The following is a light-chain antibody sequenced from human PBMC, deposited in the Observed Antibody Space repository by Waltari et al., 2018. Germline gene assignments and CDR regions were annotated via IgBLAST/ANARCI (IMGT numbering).Light chain of an antibody. J-gene: IGLJ2*01. CDR1: SCDVCCSPY. V-gene: IGLV2-11*01. CDR2: DVS. Sequence: QSALTQPRSVSGSPGQSVTISRTGTSCDVCCSPYVSCYQQHPGKAPHPTIYDVSQRPSGVPDRFSGSKSGNTASLTISGLQAEDEADYYCCSYAGSVVFGGGTKLTVL. CDR3: CSYAGSVV.